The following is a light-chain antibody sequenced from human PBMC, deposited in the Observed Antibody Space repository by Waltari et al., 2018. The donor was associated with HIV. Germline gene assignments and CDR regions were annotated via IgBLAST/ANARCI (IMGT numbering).Light chain of an antibody. CDR2: EVT. CDR1: RSSVGGYNY. CDR3: SSYAGDTNWV. J-gene: IGLJ3*02. Sequence: QSALTQPPSASGSLGQSVTISCTGTRSSVGGYNYVSWYQQHPGRAPTLVIYEVTKRPSGVPDRFAGSKSGNTAFLTVSGLQGEDEGDYYCSSYAGDTNWVFGGGTGLTVL. V-gene: IGLV2-8*01.